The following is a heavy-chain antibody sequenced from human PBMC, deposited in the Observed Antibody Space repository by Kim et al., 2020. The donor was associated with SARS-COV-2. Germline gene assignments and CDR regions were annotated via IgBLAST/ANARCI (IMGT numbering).Heavy chain of an antibody. CDR1: GYTFAAYG. CDR3: ARGGGGDHFYNGMDV. CDR2: IGAYNGMS. D-gene: IGHD2-21*02. Sequence: ASVKVSCKASGYTFAAYGISWVRQARGQGLEWMGGIGAYNGMSDYGQTFHDRITMTTDISSNTAYLEVRSLRSDDTAIYYCARGGGGDHFYNGMDVWGQGTAVIVSS. V-gene: IGHV1-18*01. J-gene: IGHJ6*02.